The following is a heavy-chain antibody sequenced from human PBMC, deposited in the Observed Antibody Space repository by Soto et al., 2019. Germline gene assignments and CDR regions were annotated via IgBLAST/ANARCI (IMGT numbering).Heavy chain of an antibody. CDR1: GGSFSGYY. CDR3: ARIVTGVVTLDH. D-gene: IGHD3-9*01. Sequence: SETLSLTCAVYGGSFSGYYWSWIRQPPGKGLEWIGEINHSGSTNYNPSLKSRVTISVDTSKNQFSLKLSSVTAADTAVYYCARIVTGVVTLDHWGQGTRVTVSS. V-gene: IGHV4-34*01. J-gene: IGHJ5*02. CDR2: INHSGST.